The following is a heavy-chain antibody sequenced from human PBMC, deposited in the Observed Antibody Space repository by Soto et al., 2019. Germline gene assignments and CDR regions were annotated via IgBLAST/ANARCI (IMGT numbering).Heavy chain of an antibody. CDR2: VYWNDDW. CDR1: GFSLTASGDG. V-gene: IGHV2-5*01. J-gene: IGHJ4*02. CDR3: AHGYCTTSSCYGFDY. Sequence: QITLKESGPTLVKPTQTLTLTCTFSGFSLTASGDGVGWIRQPPGKALEWLALVYWNDDWRHSPSLQSRLTITKDSSRNQVVLTMTNMDAEDTATYYRAHGYCTTSSCYGFDYWGQGTLVTVSS. D-gene: IGHD2-2*01.